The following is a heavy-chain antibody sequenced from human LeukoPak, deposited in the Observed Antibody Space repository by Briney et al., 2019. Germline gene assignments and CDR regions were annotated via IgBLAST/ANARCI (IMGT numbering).Heavy chain of an antibody. CDR1: GGSISSSSYY. Sequence: SETLSLTCTVSGGSISSSSYYWGWIRQPPGKGLEWIGSIYYSGKTYYNPSLKSRVTISVDTSKNQFSLKVNSVTAADTAVYYCAREGYPSSNWFDPWGQGTPVTVSS. V-gene: IGHV4-39*07. D-gene: IGHD6-13*01. CDR3: AREGYPSSNWFDP. J-gene: IGHJ5*02. CDR2: IYYSGKT.